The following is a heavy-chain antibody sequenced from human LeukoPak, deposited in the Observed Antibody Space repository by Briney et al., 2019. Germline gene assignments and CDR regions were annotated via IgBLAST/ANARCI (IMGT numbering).Heavy chain of an antibody. D-gene: IGHD3-10*01. CDR1: GFSFSRYW. CDR2: IKGDGNEK. V-gene: IGHV3-7*01. Sequence: LAGASLRLSCAASGFSFSRYWMNWVRQAPGKGFEWVANIKGDGNEKNYVDSVKGRFSISRDNARNSLYLQMDSLRAEDTAVYYCAKEGAYPIITYDSWGQGALVTVSS. CDR3: AKEGAYPIITYDS. J-gene: IGHJ5*01.